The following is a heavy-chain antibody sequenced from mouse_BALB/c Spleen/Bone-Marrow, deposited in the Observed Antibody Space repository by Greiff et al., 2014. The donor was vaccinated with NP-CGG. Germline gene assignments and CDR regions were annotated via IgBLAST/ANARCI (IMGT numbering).Heavy chain of an antibody. CDR2: IYPGDGDT. CDR1: GYTFTSYW. CDR3: ARRRREYYFDY. Sequence: QVQLQQSGAELARPGASVKLSCKASGYTFTSYWMQWVKQRPGQGLEWIGAIYPGDGDTRHTQKFKGKATLTADKSSSTAYMQLSSLASEDSAVYYCARRRREYYFDYWGQGTTLTVSS. V-gene: IGHV1-87*01. D-gene: IGHD2-12*01. J-gene: IGHJ2*01.